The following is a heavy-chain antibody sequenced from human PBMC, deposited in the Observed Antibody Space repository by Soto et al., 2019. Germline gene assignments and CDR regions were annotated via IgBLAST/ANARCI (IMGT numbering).Heavy chain of an antibody. CDR3: AKYKGVVVSLGFDY. D-gene: IGHD2-15*01. CDR1: GFTFSSYA. CDR2: ISGSAGSDDST. Sequence: GGSLRLSCAASGFTFSSYAMHWVRQVPGKGLEWVAAISGSAGSDDSTYYADSVKGRFTISRDNSRNTLYLQMNSLRADDTAVYYCAKYKGVVVSLGFDYWGQGSLVTVSS. J-gene: IGHJ4*02. V-gene: IGHV3-23*01.